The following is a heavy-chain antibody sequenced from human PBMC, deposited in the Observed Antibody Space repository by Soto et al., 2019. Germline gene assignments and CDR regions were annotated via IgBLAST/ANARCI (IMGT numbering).Heavy chain of an antibody. Sequence: AXVKVSCKASGYTFTSYAMHWVRQAPGQRLEWMGWINAGNGNTKYSQKFQGRVTITRDTSASTAYMELSSLRSEDTAVYYCARGYYDILTGNLDYWGQGTQVTVSS. CDR1: GYTFTSYA. CDR2: INAGNGNT. D-gene: IGHD3-9*01. CDR3: ARGYYDILTGNLDY. J-gene: IGHJ4*02. V-gene: IGHV1-3*01.